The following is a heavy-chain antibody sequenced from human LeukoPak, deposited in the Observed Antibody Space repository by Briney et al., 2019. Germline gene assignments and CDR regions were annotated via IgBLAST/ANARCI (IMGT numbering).Heavy chain of an antibody. V-gene: IGHV5-51*01. D-gene: IGHD3-22*01. Sequence: GESLKISCKGSGYSFTSYWIGWVRQMPGKGLKWMGIIYPGDSDTRYSPSFQGQVTISADKSISTAYLQWSSLKASDTAMYYCARGTEIVVVIPYYFDYWGQGTLVTVSS. CDR1: GYSFTSYW. J-gene: IGHJ4*02. CDR2: IYPGDSDT. CDR3: ARGTEIVVVIPYYFDY.